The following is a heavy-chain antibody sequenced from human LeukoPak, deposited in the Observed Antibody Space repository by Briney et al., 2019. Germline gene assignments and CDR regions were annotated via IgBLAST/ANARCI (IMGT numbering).Heavy chain of an antibody. CDR2: IYSGGRT. J-gene: IGHJ6*02. CDR3: ARDGDGSGSYYNPTNYYGMDV. Sequence: QTGGSLRLSCAASGFTFSSYDMNWVRQAPGKGLEWVSVIYSGGRTYYAESAKGRFTISRDNSKNTVYLQMNSLRAEDTAVYYCARDGDGSGSYYNPTNYYGMDVWGQGTTVTVSS. CDR1: GFTFSSYD. V-gene: IGHV3-53*01. D-gene: IGHD3-10*01.